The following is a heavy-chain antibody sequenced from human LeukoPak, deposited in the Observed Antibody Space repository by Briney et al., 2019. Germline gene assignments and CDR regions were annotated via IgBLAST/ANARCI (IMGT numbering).Heavy chain of an antibody. J-gene: IGHJ3*02. Sequence: GGSLRLSCAASGFTFSSYAMSWVRQAPGKGLEWVSSISSSSSYIYYADSVKGRFTISRDNAKNSLYLQMNSLRAEDTAVYYCARAVTTYGAFDIWGQGTMVTVSS. CDR1: GFTFSSYA. CDR3: ARAVTTYGAFDI. CDR2: ISSSSSYI. V-gene: IGHV3-21*01. D-gene: IGHD4-17*01.